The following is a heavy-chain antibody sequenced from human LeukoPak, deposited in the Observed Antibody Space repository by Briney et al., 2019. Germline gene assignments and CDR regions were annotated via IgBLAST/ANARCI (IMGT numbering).Heavy chain of an antibody. Sequence: GGSLRLSCAASGFTFSSYWMSWVRQAPGKGLEWVSNIKQGGNEKYYVDTVKGRFTISRDNAKNSLYLQMNSLRGEDTAVYYCASLGDGGIVGASWGQGTLVTVSS. V-gene: IGHV3-7*01. J-gene: IGHJ5*02. CDR2: IKQGGNEK. CDR3: ASLGDGGIVGAS. CDR1: GFTFSSYW. D-gene: IGHD1-26*01.